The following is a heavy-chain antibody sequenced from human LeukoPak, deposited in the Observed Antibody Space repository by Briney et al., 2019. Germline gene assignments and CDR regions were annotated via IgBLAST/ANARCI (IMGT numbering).Heavy chain of an antibody. CDR3: ARSTHYDSSGYYYVMGY. CDR2: ISSSSSYI. CDR1: GFTFSSYS. V-gene: IGHV3-21*01. J-gene: IGHJ4*02. Sequence: PGGSLRLSCAASGFTFSSYSMNWVRQAPGKGLEWVSSISSSSSYIYYADSVKGRFTISRDNAKNSLYLQMNSLRAEDTAVYYCARSTHYDSSGYYYVMGYWGQGTLVTVSS. D-gene: IGHD3-22*01.